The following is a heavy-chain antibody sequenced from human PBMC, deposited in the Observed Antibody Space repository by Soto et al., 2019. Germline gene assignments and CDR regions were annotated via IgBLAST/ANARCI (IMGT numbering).Heavy chain of an antibody. Sequence: NHSETLSLTFAVHVECFSGYGGPFSGYYWSWIRQTPGKGLEWIGEINHRGGANYKPSLKSRVTISVDTSKNQFPLNLNSVTAADTAVYYCARGQRRGGSSGWSLWGQGTLVTVSS. CDR2: INHRGGA. D-gene: IGHD6-19*01. CDR3: ARGQRRGGSSGWSL. J-gene: IGHJ4*02. V-gene: IGHV4-34*01. CDR1: GGPFSGYY.